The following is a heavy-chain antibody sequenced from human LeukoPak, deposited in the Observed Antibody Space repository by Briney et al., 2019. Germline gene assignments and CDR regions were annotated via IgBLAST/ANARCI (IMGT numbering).Heavy chain of an antibody. CDR3: ARVAAKTVDY. V-gene: IGHV4-34*01. CDR1: GASFSGYS. CDR2: INPSGSA. Sequence: NSSETLSLTCAFYGASFSGYSWSWIRQPPGKGLEWIGEINPSGSANYNPSLKSRVAISVDTSKHQISLKLSSVTAADTAVYYCARVAAKTVDYWGQGTLVTVSS. D-gene: IGHD2-15*01. J-gene: IGHJ4*02.